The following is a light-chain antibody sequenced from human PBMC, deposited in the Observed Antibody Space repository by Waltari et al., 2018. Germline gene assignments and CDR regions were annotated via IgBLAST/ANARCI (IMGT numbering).Light chain of an antibody. CDR3: QHTYNYPWT. Sequence: AIQMTQSPSSFSASAGDRVTITCRASQTVGSYLAWYQQKPGKAPKLLIFAASTLQSGVPSRFSGSGSGTDFTLTISCLQSEDFATYVCQHTYNYPWTFGQGTKVEVK. CDR1: QTVGSY. V-gene: IGKV1-8*01. CDR2: AAS. J-gene: IGKJ1*01.